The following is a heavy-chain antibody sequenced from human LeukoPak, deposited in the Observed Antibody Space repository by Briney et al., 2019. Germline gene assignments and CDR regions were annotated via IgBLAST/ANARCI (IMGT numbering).Heavy chain of an antibody. V-gene: IGHV4-59*01. Sequence: SETLSLTCTVSGGSIRSYYWSWIRQPPGKGLEWIGYIYYSGSTNYNPSLYSPVTISVDTSKVQFSLKLSSVTAADAAVYYSASTHPYCSGGSCYDFDIWGQGTMVTVSS. J-gene: IGHJ3*02. D-gene: IGHD2-15*01. CDR2: IYYSGST. CDR3: ASTHPYCSGGSCYDFDI. CDR1: GGSIRSYY.